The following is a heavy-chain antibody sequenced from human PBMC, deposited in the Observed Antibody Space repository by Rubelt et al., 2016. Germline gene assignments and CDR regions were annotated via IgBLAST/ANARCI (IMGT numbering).Heavy chain of an antibody. Sequence: EINHSGSTNYNPSLKSRVTISVDTSKNQFSLKLSSVTAADTAVYYCARDRYDFWSGQPRGGGMDVWGQGTTVTVSS. D-gene: IGHD3-3*01. CDR2: INHSGST. CDR3: ARDRYDFWSGQPRGGGMDV. J-gene: IGHJ6*02. V-gene: IGHV4-34*01.